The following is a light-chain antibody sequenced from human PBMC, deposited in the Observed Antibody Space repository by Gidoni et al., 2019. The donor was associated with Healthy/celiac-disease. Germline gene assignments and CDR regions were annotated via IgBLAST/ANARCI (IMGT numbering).Light chain of an antibody. CDR1: SSNIGSNT. CDR3: AAWDDSLNGRV. J-gene: IGLJ3*02. CDR2: SNN. V-gene: IGLV1-44*01. Sequence: QSVLTQPPSASGTPGQRVTISCSGSSSNIGSNTVNWYQHLPGTAPKLLIYSNNQRPSGGPDRFSGSKSGTSASLASSGLQSEDEADYYCAAWDDSLNGRVFGGGTKLTVL.